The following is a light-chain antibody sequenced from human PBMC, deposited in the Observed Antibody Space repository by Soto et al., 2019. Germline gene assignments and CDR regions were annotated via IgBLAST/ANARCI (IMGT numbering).Light chain of an antibody. CDR2: AAS. Sequence: DIQMTQSPSSLSASVGDRVDITCRTSQSVSTSLAWYQVKPGKAPKLLIYAASTLESGVPSRFSATVSGTEFSLTITSLQPEDFATYYCQQLFDSPITFGQGTRLEIK. CDR1: QSVSTS. V-gene: IGKV1-9*01. J-gene: IGKJ5*01. CDR3: QQLFDSPIT.